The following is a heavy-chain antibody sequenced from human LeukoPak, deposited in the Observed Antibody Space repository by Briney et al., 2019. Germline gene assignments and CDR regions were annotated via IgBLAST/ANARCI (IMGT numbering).Heavy chain of an antibody. CDR3: ARRWSTYYYYYMDV. V-gene: IGHV4-38-2*01. Sequence: SETLSLTCAVSGYSISSGYYWGWIRQPPGKGLEWIGSIYHSGSTYYNPSLKSRVTISVDTSKNQFSLKLSSVTAADTAVYYCARRWSTYYYYYMDVWGEGTTVTVSS. J-gene: IGHJ6*03. D-gene: IGHD4-23*01. CDR1: GYSISSGYY. CDR2: IYHSGST.